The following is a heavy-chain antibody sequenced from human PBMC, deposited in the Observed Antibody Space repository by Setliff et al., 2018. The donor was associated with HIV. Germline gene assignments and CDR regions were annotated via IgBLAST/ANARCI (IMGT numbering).Heavy chain of an antibody. D-gene: IGHD6-19*01. Sequence: ASVKVSCKASGYTLTDFYIHWVRQAPGQGLEWMGWITPNSGGTEYAGKFQGRVTLTRDTSINTAYMELSSLRSEDTAVYYCARGAWYTSGWYSSRYMDVWGKGTTVTVS. CDR2: ITPNSGGT. J-gene: IGHJ6*03. V-gene: IGHV1-2*02. CDR3: ARGAWYTSGWYSSRYMDV. CDR1: GYTLTDFY.